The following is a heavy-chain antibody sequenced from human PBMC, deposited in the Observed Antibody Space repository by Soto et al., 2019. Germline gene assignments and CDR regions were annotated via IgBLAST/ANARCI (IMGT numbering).Heavy chain of an antibody. Sequence: PSETLSLTCTVSGGSISSYYWSWIRQPPGKGLEWIGYIYYSGSTNYNPSLKSRVTISVDTSKNQFSLKLSSVTAADTAVYYCARREAAADYYYYMDVWGKGTTVTVSS. D-gene: IGHD6-13*01. CDR3: ARREAAADYYYYMDV. CDR1: GGSISSYY. J-gene: IGHJ6*03. V-gene: IGHV4-59*08. CDR2: IYYSGST.